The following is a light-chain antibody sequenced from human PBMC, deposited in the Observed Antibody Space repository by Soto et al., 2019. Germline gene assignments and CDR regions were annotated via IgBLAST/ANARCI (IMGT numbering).Light chain of an antibody. Sequence: DIQMTQSPSSLSASVGDRVTISCRASQSIRKYVSWYQQKPGTALKLLIRAASTLQSGVPSRFSGSGSGTDFTLTISSLQIEDFATYFWQQTDSTPQTFGQGTNVEI. CDR3: QQTDSTPQT. CDR2: AAS. V-gene: IGKV1-39*01. CDR1: QSIRKY. J-gene: IGKJ1*01.